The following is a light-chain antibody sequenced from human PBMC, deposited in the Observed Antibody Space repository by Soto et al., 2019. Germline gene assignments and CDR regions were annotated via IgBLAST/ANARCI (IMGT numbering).Light chain of an antibody. V-gene: IGKV3-20*01. Sequence: EILLTQSPGTLSVSPGERVTLSCRAGQSVSRNHLAWYQQKPGQAPRLLIYRTSSRATGIPDRFSGSGSGTYFTLSISRLEPDDFAVYYCQQYGSPRAYTFGQGTKLEIK. CDR3: QQYGSPRAYT. CDR1: QSVSRNH. CDR2: RTS. J-gene: IGKJ2*01.